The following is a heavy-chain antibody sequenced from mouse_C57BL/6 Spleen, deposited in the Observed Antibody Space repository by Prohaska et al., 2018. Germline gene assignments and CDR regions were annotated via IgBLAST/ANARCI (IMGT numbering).Heavy chain of an antibody. D-gene: IGHD3-1*01. J-gene: IGHJ1*03. CDR3: ARRVNSGGYWYFDV. CDR2: MQPGSGST. V-gene: IGHV1-55*01. Sequence: QRPGQGLEWIGDMQPGSGSTNYNEKFKSKATLTVDTSSSTAYMQLSSLTSEDSAVYYCARRVNSGGYWYFDVWGTGTTVTVSS.